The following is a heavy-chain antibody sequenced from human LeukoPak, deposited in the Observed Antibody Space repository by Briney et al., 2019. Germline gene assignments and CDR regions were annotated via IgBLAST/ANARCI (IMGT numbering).Heavy chain of an antibody. D-gene: IGHD3-10*01. V-gene: IGHV3-30*02. CDR2: IRYDGNDK. CDR1: GFTFNYYG. J-gene: IGHJ4*02. Sequence: GGSLRLSCAASGFTFNYYGFHWVRQAPGKGLEWVAFIRYDGNDKFYADSVKGRFTISRDNSKNTIYLEMNSLRAEDTAVYYCARDSVRSGIRSGSFDYWGQGTLVTVSS. CDR3: ARDSVRSGIRSGSFDY.